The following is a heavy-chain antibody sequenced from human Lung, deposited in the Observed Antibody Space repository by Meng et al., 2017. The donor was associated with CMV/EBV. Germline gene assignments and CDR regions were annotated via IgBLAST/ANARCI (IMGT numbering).Heavy chain of an antibody. V-gene: IGHV3-30-3*01. CDR1: GFKFSNYP. Sequence: SCAASGFKFSNYPVHWVRQAPGKGLEWVAVISFDGSNKFYAESVKGRFTISRDNSKNTLYLQMNSLRAEDTALYYCARDLKAAVTSYYYHYGLDVWXQGTXVTV. J-gene: IGHJ6*02. CDR2: ISFDGSNK. CDR3: ARDLKAAVTSYYYHYGLDV. D-gene: IGHD6-13*01.